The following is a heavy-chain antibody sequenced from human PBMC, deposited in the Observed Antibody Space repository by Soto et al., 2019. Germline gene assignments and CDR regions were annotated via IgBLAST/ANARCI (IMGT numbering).Heavy chain of an antibody. CDR3: ARVNLKRFDY. Sequence: PSETLSLTCTVSGGSISSYYWSWIRQPPGKGLEWIGYIYYSGSTNYNPSLKSRVTISVDTSKNQFSLKLSSVTAADTAVYYCARVNLKRFDYWGQGTLVTVSS. CDR1: GGSISSYY. V-gene: IGHV4-59*01. J-gene: IGHJ4*02. CDR2: IYYSGST.